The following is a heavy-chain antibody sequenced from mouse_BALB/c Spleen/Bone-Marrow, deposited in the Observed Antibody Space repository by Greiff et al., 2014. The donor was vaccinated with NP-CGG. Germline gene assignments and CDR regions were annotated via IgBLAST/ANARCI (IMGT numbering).Heavy chain of an antibody. CDR2: INPGNGRT. CDR3: ARWGKGYFDV. V-gene: IGHV1S81*02. CDR1: GYNFISCW. J-gene: IGHJ1*01. Sequence: QVQLQQSGAELVKPGASVKLSCKASGYNFISCWIHWVKQRPGQGLEWIGEINPGNGRTNYNEKFKNKATLTIDKSSSTAYMQLSRLTSEDSAVYYCARWGKGYFDVWGAGPTVTVSS. D-gene: IGHD1-3*01.